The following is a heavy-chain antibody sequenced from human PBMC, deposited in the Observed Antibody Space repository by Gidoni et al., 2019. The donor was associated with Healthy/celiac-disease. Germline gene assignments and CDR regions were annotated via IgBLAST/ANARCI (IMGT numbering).Heavy chain of an antibody. CDR3: ARGGSGIAVAGTVVHDY. D-gene: IGHD6-19*01. J-gene: IGHJ4*02. Sequence: EVQLVESGGGLVQPGGSLRLSCAASGFTFSIYEMNWVRQAPGKGLEWVSYISSSGSTINYADSVKGRFTISRDNAKNSLYLQMNSLRAEDTAVYYCARGGSGIAVAGTVVHDYWGQGTLVTVSS. V-gene: IGHV3-48*03. CDR2: ISSSGSTI. CDR1: GFTFSIYE.